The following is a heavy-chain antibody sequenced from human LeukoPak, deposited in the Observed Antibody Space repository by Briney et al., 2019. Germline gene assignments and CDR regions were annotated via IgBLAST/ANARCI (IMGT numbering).Heavy chain of an antibody. J-gene: IGHJ4*02. V-gene: IGHV3-73*01. CDR1: GFTFSGSA. CDR3: TTFYGDYGPQFDY. CDR2: IRRKANRYAT. D-gene: IGHD4-17*01. Sequence: GGSLRLSCAASGFTFSGSAMHWVRQASGKGLEWVGGIRRKANRYATAYAASVKGRFTISRDDSKNTAYLQMNSLKTEDTAVYYCTTFYGDYGPQFDYWGQGTLVTVSS.